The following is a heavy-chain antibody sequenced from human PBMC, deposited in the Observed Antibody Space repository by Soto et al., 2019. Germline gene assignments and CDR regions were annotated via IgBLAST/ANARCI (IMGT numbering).Heavy chain of an antibody. Sequence: GGSLRLSCAASGCTFSSYSMNWVRQAPGKGLEWVSYISSSSSTIYYADSVKGRFTISRDNAKNSLYLQMNSLRAEDTAVYYCASLGWFGESPWFDPWGQGTLVTVSS. CDR3: ASLGWFGESPWFDP. J-gene: IGHJ5*02. CDR2: ISSSSSTI. V-gene: IGHV3-48*01. CDR1: GCTFSSYS. D-gene: IGHD3-10*01.